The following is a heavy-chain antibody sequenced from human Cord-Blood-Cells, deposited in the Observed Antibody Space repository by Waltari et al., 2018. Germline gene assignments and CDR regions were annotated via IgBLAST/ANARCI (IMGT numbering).Heavy chain of an antibody. CDR3: ARTPMVRGVMGSAFDI. CDR2: INPNSGGT. J-gene: IGHJ3*02. CDR1: GYTFTGYY. Sequence: QVQLVQSGAEVKKPGASVKVSCKASGYTFTGYYMHWVRQAPVQGLEWMGWINPNSGGTNYAQKFQGWVTMTRDTSISTAYMELSRLRSDDTAVYYCARTPMVRGVMGSAFDIWGQGTMVTVSS. D-gene: IGHD3-10*01. V-gene: IGHV1-2*04.